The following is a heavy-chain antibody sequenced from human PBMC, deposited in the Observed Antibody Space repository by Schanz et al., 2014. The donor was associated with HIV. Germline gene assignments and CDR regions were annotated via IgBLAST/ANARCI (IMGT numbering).Heavy chain of an antibody. CDR1: GYTFSSYH. CDR3: AREPNYSGFDS. D-gene: IGHD5-12*01. J-gene: IGHJ5*01. CDR2: INPNSGGA. V-gene: IGHV1-2*02. Sequence: QVQLVQSGAEVKKPGASVKVSCKASGYTFSSYHMYWVRQAPGQGLEWMGWINPNSGGADSAQKFQGSVTMTRDTSISTAYLELSRLRSDDTAVYYCAREPNYSGFDSWGHGTLVTVSS.